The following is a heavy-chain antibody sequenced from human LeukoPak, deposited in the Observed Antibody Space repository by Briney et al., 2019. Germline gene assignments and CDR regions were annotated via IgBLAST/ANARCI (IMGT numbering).Heavy chain of an antibody. D-gene: IGHD2-21*02. V-gene: IGHV3-30*18. J-gene: IGHJ6*02. CDR2: ISYDGSNK. CDR1: GFTFSSYG. CDR3: AKDTDCGGDCYSSYGMDV. Sequence: PGGSLRLSCAASGFTFSSYGMHWVRQAPGKGLEWVAVISYDGSNKYYADSVKGRFTISRDNSKNTLYLQMNSLRAEDTAVYYCAKDTDCGGDCYSSYGMDVWGQGTTVTVSS.